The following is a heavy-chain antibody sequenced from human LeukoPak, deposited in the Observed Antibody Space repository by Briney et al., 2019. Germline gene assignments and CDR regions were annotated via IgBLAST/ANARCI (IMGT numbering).Heavy chain of an antibody. CDR3: ARGYSGYDWGGFDP. CDR1: EFSVGSNY. V-gene: IGHV3-66*01. D-gene: IGHD5-12*01. J-gene: IGHJ5*02. CDR2: NSGGST. Sequence: GGSLRLSCAASEFSVGSNYMTWVRQAPGKGLEWVSLNSGGSTYYADSVKGRFTISRDNSKNTLYLQMNSLRAEDTAVYYCARGYSGYDWGGFDPWGQGTLVTVSS.